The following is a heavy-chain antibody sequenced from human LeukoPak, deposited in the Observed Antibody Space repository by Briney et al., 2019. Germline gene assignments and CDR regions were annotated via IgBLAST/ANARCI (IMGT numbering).Heavy chain of an antibody. CDR1: GGSFSGYY. D-gene: IGHD1-14*01. Sequence: PSETLSLTCAVYGGSFSGYYWSWIRQPPGKGLEWIGEINHSGSTNYNPSLKSRVTISVDTSKNQFSLKLSSVTAADTAVYYCARRKDRASDYWGQGTLVTVSS. CDR3: ARRKDRASDY. J-gene: IGHJ4*02. V-gene: IGHV4-34*01. CDR2: INHSGST.